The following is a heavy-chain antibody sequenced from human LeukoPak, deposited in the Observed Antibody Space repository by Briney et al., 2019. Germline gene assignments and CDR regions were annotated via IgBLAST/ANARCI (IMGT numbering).Heavy chain of an antibody. V-gene: IGHV3-23*01. CDR2: ISGSGGST. Sequence: TGGSLRLSCAAYGFTFSSYAMSWVRQAPGKGLEWVSAISGSGGSTYYADSVKGRFTISRDNSKNTLYLQMNSLRAEDTAVYYCARNHDFWSGHQLDYWGQGTLVTVSS. D-gene: IGHD3-3*01. CDR3: ARNHDFWSGHQLDY. J-gene: IGHJ4*02. CDR1: GFTFSSYA.